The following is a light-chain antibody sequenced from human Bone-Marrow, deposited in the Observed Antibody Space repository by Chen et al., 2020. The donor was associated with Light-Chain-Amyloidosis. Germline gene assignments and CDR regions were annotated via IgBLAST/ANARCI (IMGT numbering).Light chain of an antibody. CDR3: QVWERSSDRPV. Sequence: SYVLTQPSSVSVAPGQTATIACGGNNIGSTSVHWYQQTPGQAPLLVVYDDSDRPSGIPQRVSGANSGNTATLTIRGGEAGDEADYYCQVWERSSDRPVFGGGTKLTVL. CDR2: DDS. J-gene: IGLJ3*02. CDR1: NIGSTS. V-gene: IGLV3-21*02.